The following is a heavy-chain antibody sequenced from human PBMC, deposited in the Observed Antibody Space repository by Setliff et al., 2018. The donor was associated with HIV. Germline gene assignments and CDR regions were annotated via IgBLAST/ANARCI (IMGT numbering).Heavy chain of an antibody. Sequence: SETLSLTCTVSGSFISSSSYYWGWIRQPPGKGLEWIGSIFNDGRTYYNPSLKSRITIPMDTSTNQFSLKLSSVTAADTAVYFCARHFPSISLFFGDPGPFDRWGQGALVTVS. CDR1: GSFISSSSYY. D-gene: IGHD3-10*01. CDR2: IFNDGRT. V-gene: IGHV4-39*01. J-gene: IGHJ4*02. CDR3: ARHFPSISLFFGDPGPFDR.